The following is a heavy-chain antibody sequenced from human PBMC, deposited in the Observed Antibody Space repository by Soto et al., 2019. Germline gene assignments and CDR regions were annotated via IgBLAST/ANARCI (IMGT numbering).Heavy chain of an antibody. D-gene: IGHD5-12*01. CDR2: INPSGGNT. J-gene: IGHJ6*02. CDR3: ARGHPVATTGHSFFSGMDV. Sequence: ASVKVSCKASGYTFTSYYMHWVRQAPGQGLEWMGIINPSGGNTSYAQKFQGRVTMTRDTSTSTVYMELSSLRSEDTALYYFARGHPVATTGHSFFSGMDVWGQRTTVTV. V-gene: IGHV1-46*01. CDR1: GYTFTSYY.